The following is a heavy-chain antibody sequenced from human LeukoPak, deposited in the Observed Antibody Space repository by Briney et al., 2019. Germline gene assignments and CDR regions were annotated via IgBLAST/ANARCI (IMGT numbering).Heavy chain of an antibody. CDR3: ARAGGTLLLWSEDDAFDI. CDR2: IYTSGST. J-gene: IGHJ3*02. V-gene: IGHV4-4*07. CDR1: GGSISSYY. Sequence: SETLSLTCTVSGGSISSYYWSWIRQPAGKGLEWIGRIYTSGSTNYNPSLKSRVTMSVDTSKNQFSLKLSSVTAADTAVYYCARAGGTLLLWSEDDAFDIWGQGTMVTVSS. D-gene: IGHD3-10*01.